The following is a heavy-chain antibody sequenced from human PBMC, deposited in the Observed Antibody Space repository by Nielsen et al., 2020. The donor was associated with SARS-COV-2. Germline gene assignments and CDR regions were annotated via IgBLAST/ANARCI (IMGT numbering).Heavy chain of an antibody. J-gene: IGHJ5*02. Sequence: ASVKVSCKVSGYTLTELSMHWVRQAPGKGLGWMGGFDPEDGETIYAQKFQGRVTMTEDTSTDTAYMELSSLRSEDTAVYYCATADLRNNWFDPWGQGTLVTVSS. CDR2: FDPEDGET. CDR3: ATADLRNNWFDP. CDR1: GYTLTELS. V-gene: IGHV1-24*01.